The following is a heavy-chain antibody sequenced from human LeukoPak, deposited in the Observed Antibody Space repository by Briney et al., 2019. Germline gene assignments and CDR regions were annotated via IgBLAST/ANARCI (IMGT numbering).Heavy chain of an antibody. D-gene: IGHD6-19*01. CDR2: ISGSGGST. V-gene: IGHV3-23*01. J-gene: IGHJ4*02. Sequence: GGSLRLSCAASGFTFSSYAMSWVRQAPGKGLEWVSAISGSGGSTYYADSVKGRFTISRDNSKNTLYLQMNSLRAEDTAVYYCATSSGWYTYYFDYWGQGALVTVSS. CDR1: GFTFSSYA. CDR3: ATSSGWYTYYFDY.